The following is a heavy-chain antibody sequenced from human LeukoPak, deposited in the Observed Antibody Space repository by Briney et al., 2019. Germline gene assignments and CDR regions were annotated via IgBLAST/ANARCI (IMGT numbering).Heavy chain of an antibody. CDR2: ISGSGGST. Sequence: PGGSLRLSCAASGLTFTNYARNWARQAPGKGLDWVSAISGSGGSTYYADSVKGRFTISRDNSRNTLYLQMNSLRAEDTAVYYCAKSSTAMATTYDAFDIWGQGTMVTVSS. D-gene: IGHD5-18*01. CDR1: GLTFTNYA. J-gene: IGHJ3*02. V-gene: IGHV3-23*01. CDR3: AKSSTAMATTYDAFDI.